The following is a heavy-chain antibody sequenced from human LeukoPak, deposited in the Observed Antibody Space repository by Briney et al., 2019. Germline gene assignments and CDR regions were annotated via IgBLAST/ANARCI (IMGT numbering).Heavy chain of an antibody. Sequence: PGGSLRLSCAASGFAFSNYGMHWVRQAAGKGLEWVALMSSDGSNKYYADSVKGRFSISRDNSKNTLFLQMNSLRGEDTAVYYCANPLTSMDVWGQGTTVTVSS. CDR2: MSSDGSNK. CDR3: ANPLTSMDV. V-gene: IGHV3-30*18. CDR1: GFAFSNYG. J-gene: IGHJ6*02.